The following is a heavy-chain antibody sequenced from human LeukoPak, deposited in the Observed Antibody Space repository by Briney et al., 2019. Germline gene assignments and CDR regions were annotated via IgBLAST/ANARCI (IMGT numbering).Heavy chain of an antibody. V-gene: IGHV4-31*03. CDR3: ATSMGFIAAGALDP. CDR2: IYYSGST. D-gene: IGHD6-13*01. J-gene: IGHJ5*02. Sequence: SQTLSLTCTVSGGFISSGGYYWSWIRQHPGKGLEWIGYIYYSGSTYYNPSLKSRVTISVDTSKNQFSLKLSSVTAADTAVYYCATSMGFIAAGALDPWGQGTLVTVSS. CDR1: GGFISSGGYY.